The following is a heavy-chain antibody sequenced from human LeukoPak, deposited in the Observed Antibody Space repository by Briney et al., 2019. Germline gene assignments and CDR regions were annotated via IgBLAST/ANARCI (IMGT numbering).Heavy chain of an antibody. Sequence: PSEALSLTCAVSSGSISSTTYYWGWIRQPPGEGLEWIGSIYYSGSTFYNPSLKSRVTISVDTSKNQISLKLSSVTAADTAVYYCARHTTILGVVIDYWGQGTLVTVSS. CDR3: ARHTTILGVVIDY. CDR1: SGSISSTTYY. CDR2: IYYSGST. J-gene: IGHJ4*02. V-gene: IGHV4-39*01. D-gene: IGHD3-3*01.